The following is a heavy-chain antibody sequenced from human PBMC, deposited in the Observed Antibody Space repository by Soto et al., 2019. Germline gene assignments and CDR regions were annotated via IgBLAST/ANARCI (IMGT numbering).Heavy chain of an antibody. CDR1: GGSISSYY. D-gene: IGHD3-3*01. CDR3: ARGGLTYYDFWSGPYYYYMDV. CDR2: IYYSGST. V-gene: IGHV4-59*01. J-gene: IGHJ6*03. Sequence: TSETLSLTCTVSGGSISSYYWSWIRQPPGKGLEWIGYIYYSGSTNYNPSLKSRVTISVDTSKNQFSLKLSSVTAADTAVYYCARGGLTYYDFWSGPYYYYMDVWGKGTTVTVSS.